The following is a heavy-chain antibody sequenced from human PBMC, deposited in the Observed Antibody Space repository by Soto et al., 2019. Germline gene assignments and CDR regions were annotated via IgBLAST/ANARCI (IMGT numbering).Heavy chain of an antibody. CDR1: GGSISSGDYY. J-gene: IGHJ4*02. D-gene: IGHD4-17*01. CDR3: ARDEGDYAGGQYYFDY. CDR2: IYYSGST. V-gene: IGHV4-30-4*01. Sequence: QVQLQESGPGLVKPSQTLSLTCTVSGGSISSGDYYWSWIRQPPGKGLEWIGYIYYSGSTYYNPSLKSRVTISVDTSKNQFSLKLSSVTAADTAVYYCARDEGDYAGGQYYFDYWGQGTLVTVSS.